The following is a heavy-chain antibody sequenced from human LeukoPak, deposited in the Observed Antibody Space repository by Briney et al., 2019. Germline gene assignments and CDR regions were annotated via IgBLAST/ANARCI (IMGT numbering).Heavy chain of an antibody. V-gene: IGHV3-30*18. J-gene: IGHJ4*02. D-gene: IGHD3-22*01. CDR3: AKDRGSSGYAPLVY. Sequence: PGGSLRLSCAASGFTFSSYGMHWVRQAPGKGLEGVAVISYDGSNKYYADSVKGRFTISRDNSKNTLYLQMNSLRAEDTAVYYCAKDRGSSGYAPLVYWGQGTLVTVSS. CDR1: GFTFSSYG. CDR2: ISYDGSNK.